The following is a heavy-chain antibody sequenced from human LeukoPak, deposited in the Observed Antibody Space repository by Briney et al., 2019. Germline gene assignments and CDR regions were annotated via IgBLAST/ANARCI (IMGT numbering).Heavy chain of an antibody. CDR3: ARGSGSYTGAADH. CDR2: INHRGNS. V-gene: IGHV4-34*01. J-gene: IGHJ5*02. Sequence: GSLRLSCAASGFTFGSYAMSWVRQAPGKGLEWIGEINHRGNSYFNPSFKSRVSISLDTSRKQFSLNLTSVTAADTAFYFCARGSGSYTGAADHWGQGTLVTVSS. D-gene: IGHD6-19*01. CDR1: GFTFGSYA.